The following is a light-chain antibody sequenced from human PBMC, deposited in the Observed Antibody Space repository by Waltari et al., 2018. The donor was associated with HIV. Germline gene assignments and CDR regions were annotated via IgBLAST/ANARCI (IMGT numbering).Light chain of an antibody. CDR3: QAWDSSTFWV. J-gene: IGLJ3*02. V-gene: IGLV3-1*01. Sequence: SYELTQPPSVSVSPGQTASITCSGDKLGDKYACWYQQKPGQSPVLVIYQDSKRPSGIPVLFSGSDSGNTATLTISGTQAMDEADYYCQAWDSSTFWVFGGGTKLTVL. CDR2: QDS. CDR1: KLGDKY.